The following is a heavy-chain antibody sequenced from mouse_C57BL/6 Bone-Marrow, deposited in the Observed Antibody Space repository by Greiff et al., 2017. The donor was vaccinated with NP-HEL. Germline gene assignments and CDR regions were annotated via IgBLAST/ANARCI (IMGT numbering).Heavy chain of an antibody. V-gene: IGHV5-17*01. Sequence: EVHLVESGGGLVKPGGSLKLSCAASGFTFSDYGMHWVRQAPEKGLEWVAYISSGSSTIYYADTVKGRFTFSRDNAKNTLYLQLTSLRSEDTAMYYCARRDYYGSLFDYWGQGTTLTVSS. CDR1: GFTFSDYG. D-gene: IGHD1-1*01. J-gene: IGHJ2*01. CDR3: ARRDYYGSLFDY. CDR2: ISSGSSTI.